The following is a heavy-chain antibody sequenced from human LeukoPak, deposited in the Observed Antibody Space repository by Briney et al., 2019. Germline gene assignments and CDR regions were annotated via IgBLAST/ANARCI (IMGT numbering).Heavy chain of an antibody. D-gene: IGHD3-10*01. V-gene: IGHV3-48*02. CDR1: GFTVSSNY. Sequence: PGGSLRLSCAASGFTVSSNYMSWVRQAPGKGLEWVSYITSRSSSIYYADSVKGRFTISRDNAQNSLYLQMNSLRDEDTAVYYCARDSRFGKLLIPYFDYWGQGTLVTVSS. CDR2: ITSRSSSI. J-gene: IGHJ4*02. CDR3: ARDSRFGKLLIPYFDY.